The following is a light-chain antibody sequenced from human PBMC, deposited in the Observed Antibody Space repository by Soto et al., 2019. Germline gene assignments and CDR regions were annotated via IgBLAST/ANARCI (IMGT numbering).Light chain of an antibody. CDR2: EVS. CDR1: NSDVGGYNY. Sequence: QSVLTQPASVSGTPGQSITISCTATNSDVGGYNYVSWYQQHPCKAPELMIYEVSHRPSGVPNSFSGSKSVNTASLTISGLKAEEEADYYCSSYTSISTLYVFGTGTKVTV. V-gene: IGLV2-14*01. CDR3: SSYTSISTLYV. J-gene: IGLJ1*01.